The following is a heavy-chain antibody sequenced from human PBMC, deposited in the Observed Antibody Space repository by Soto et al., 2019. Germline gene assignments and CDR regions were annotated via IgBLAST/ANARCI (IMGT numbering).Heavy chain of an antibody. CDR2: ISYDGNNK. CDR3: AKDLILNTITTVGE. J-gene: IGHJ4*02. Sequence: QVQRVESGGGVVPPGRSLRLSCAASGFIFSTYGMHWVRQAPGKGLEWLSVISYDGNNKYYADSVKGRVTISRDNSKNTVWLQMDSLRTEDTAVYYCAKDLILNTITTVGEWGQGTLVNVSS. CDR1: GFIFSTYG. D-gene: IGHD4-17*01. V-gene: IGHV3-30*18.